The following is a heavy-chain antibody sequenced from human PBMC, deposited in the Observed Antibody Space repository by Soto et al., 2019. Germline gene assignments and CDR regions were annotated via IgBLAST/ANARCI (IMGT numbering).Heavy chain of an antibody. CDR3: ARGRTTVTTSAFDI. J-gene: IGHJ3*02. CDR1: GYSFTTYW. CDR2: IYPGDSST. Sequence: PGESLKISCKGSGYSFTTYWIGWVRQMPGKGLECMGIIYPGDSSTRFSPSFQGQVTISADKSISTAYLQWSSLKASDTAMYYCARGRTTVTTSAFDIWGQGTVVTVSS. V-gene: IGHV5-51*01. D-gene: IGHD4-17*01.